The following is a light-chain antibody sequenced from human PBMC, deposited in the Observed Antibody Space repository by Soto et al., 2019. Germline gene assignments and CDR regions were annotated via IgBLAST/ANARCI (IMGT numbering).Light chain of an antibody. Sequence: ESVLTHGTATLSLSSGKRTTNSCRASQSVSSYLAWYQQKPVQAPRLLIYDASNRATGIPARFSGSGSGTDFTLIISSLELVVFAVYYRQQRSNCPLPFAGGTKVAIK. J-gene: IGKJ4*01. CDR1: QSVSSY. CDR3: QQRSNCPLP. V-gene: IGKV3-11*01. CDR2: DAS.